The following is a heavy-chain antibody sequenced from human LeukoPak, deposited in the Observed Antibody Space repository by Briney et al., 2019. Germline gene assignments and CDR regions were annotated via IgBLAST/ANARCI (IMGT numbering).Heavy chain of an antibody. Sequence: SETLSLTCAVSGGSISSGGYSWSWIRQPPGKGLEWIGYIYHSGSTYYNPSLKSRVTTSVDRSKNQFSLKLSSVTAADTAVYYCARVRGYYDILTGYYSPYYFDYWGQGTLVTVSS. V-gene: IGHV4-30-2*01. CDR3: ARVRGYYDILTGYYSPYYFDY. CDR1: GGSISSGGYS. CDR2: IYHSGST. D-gene: IGHD3-9*01. J-gene: IGHJ4*02.